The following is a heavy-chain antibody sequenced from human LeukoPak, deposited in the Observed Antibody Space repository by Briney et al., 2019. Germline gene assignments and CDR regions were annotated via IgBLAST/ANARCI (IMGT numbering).Heavy chain of an antibody. J-gene: IGHJ6*03. Sequence: PSETLSLTCAVYGGSFSDYYWSWLRQPPGKGLEWIGEINHRGSTNYRPSLKSRVTISVDTSKNQFSLKLSSVTAADTAVYYCARSQKNGGYCGIVDCYHYYYYYMDVWGKATTVTLSS. D-gene: IGHD2-2*01. CDR2: INHRGST. CDR3: ARSQKNGGYCGIVDCYHYYYYYMDV. CDR1: GGSFSDYY. V-gene: IGHV4-34*01.